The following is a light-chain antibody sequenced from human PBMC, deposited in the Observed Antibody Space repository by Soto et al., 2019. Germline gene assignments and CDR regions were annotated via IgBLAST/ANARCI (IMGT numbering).Light chain of an antibody. CDR2: DAS. CDR3: QQRSNWPLT. CDR1: QSFSNY. Sequence: EIVLTQSPATLSLSPGERANLSCRASQSFSNYLAWYQQKPGQAPRLLIYDASRRATGIPARFSGSGSGTDFTLTIISLEPEDVSVYYCQQRSNWPLTLGQGTRLDIK. V-gene: IGKV3-11*01. J-gene: IGKJ5*01.